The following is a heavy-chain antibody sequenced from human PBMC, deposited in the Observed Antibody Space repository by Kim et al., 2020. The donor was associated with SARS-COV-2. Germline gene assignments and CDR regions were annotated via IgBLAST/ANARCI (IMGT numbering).Heavy chain of an antibody. CDR3: ARGNKYSYDY. CDR2: INSEGSGT. D-gene: IGHD5-18*01. Sequence: GGSLRLSCAASGFTFSTYWMHWVRQAPGKGLVWVSRINSEGSGTSYADSVKGRFTISRDNAKNTLHLQMNSLRAEDTAVYYCARGNKYSYDYWGQGTLVPVSS. CDR1: GFTFSTYW. V-gene: IGHV3-74*01. J-gene: IGHJ4*02.